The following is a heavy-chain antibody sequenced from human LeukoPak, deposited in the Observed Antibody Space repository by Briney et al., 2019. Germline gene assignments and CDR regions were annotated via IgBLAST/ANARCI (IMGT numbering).Heavy chain of an antibody. CDR2: IHYTGSS. V-gene: IGHV4-39*01. CDR1: GGSISSSSYY. J-gene: IGHJ4*02. CDR3: ARPQSLTQNYFDY. Sequence: PSETLSLTCTVSGGSISSSSYYWGWIRQPPGKGLEWIGSIHYTGSSHYNSSLRSRVTISVDTSENQFSLKMNSVAAADTAVYYCARPQSLTQNYFDYWGQGTLVTVS.